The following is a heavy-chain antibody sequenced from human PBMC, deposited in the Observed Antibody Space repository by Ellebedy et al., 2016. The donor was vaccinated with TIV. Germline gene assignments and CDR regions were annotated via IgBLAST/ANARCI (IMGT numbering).Heavy chain of an antibody. CDR1: GFSFSRYA. CDR2: IFGSGGGI. V-gene: IGHV3-23*01. D-gene: IGHD2/OR15-2a*01. J-gene: IGHJ5*02. Sequence: GESLKISCAASGFSFSRYAMSWVRQAPGKGLEWVSGIFGSGGGISYADSVKGRLTSSRDNSKNTLFLQMNSLRAEDTAMYYCARGTFIPAAPFAPWGQGTLVTVSS. CDR3: ARGTFIPAAPFAP.